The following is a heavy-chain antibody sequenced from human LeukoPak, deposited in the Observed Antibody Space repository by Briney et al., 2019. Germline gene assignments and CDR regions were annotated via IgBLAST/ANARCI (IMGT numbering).Heavy chain of an antibody. V-gene: IGHV3-7*03. D-gene: IGHD1-26*01. J-gene: IGHJ4*02. CDR1: GFTFYKYW. CDR2: IKQDGSEK. Sequence: TGGSLRLSCAASGFTFYKYWMSWVRQTPGKGLEWVANIKQDGSEKYYVDSVKGRFTISRDNAKSSLYLQMTSLGTEDTAVYYCARDKEEGATKFDSWGQGILVTVSS. CDR3: ARDKEEGATKFDS.